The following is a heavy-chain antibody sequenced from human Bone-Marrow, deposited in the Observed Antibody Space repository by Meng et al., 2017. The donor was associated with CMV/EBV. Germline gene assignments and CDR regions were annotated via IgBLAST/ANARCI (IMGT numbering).Heavy chain of an antibody. D-gene: IGHD2-21*01. CDR3: ARWWWALDR. Sequence: LSLTCAGSGFTFSSYEMNWVRQAPGKGLEWVSHISSGGSFVYYADSVKGRFTTSRDDAKNSLYLQMSSLRAEDTAVYYCARWWWALDRWGQGTLVTVSS. J-gene: IGHJ5*02. CDR1: GFTFSSYE. CDR2: ISSGGSFV. V-gene: IGHV3-48*03.